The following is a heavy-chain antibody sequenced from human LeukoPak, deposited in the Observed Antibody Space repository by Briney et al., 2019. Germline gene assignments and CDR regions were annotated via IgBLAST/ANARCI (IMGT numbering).Heavy chain of an antibody. J-gene: IGHJ5*02. CDR3: ARGGTRFGQLPLNWFDP. CDR2: INHSGST. Sequence: PSETLSLTCAVYGGSFSGYYWSWIRHPPGKGLEWIGEINHSGSTNYNPSLKSRVTISVDTSKNQFSLKLSSVTAADTAVYYCARGGTRFGQLPLNWFDPWGQGTLVTVSS. V-gene: IGHV4-34*01. CDR1: GGSFSGYY. D-gene: IGHD2-2*01.